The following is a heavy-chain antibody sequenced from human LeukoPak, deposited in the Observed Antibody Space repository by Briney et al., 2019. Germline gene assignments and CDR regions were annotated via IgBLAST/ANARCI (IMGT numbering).Heavy chain of an antibody. V-gene: IGHV4-59*01. CDR2: VYYCGST. D-gene: IGHD1-14*01. CDR3: ARRGVETEFDY. J-gene: IGHJ4*02. CDR1: GGSISSYY. Sequence: SETLSLTCTLSGGSISSYYWSWIRQPPPKGLEWMGYVYYCGSTNYNPPLKSRVTISVDTSKNQFSLKLSSVTAADTAVYYCARRGVETEFDYWGQGTLVTVSS.